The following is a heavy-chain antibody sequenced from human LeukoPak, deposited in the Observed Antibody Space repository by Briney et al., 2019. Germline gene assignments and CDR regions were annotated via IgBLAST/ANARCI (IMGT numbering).Heavy chain of an antibody. CDR2: IYHSGST. J-gene: IGHJ4*02. V-gene: IGHV4-59*02. CDR1: GCTVSSYY. Sequence: SETLSLTCTVSGCTVSSYYWSWIRQPPGKELEWIAYIYHSGSTNYNPSLKSRVTISVDTSRNQFSLKLSSVTAADTAVYYCARGRLSGSGSYYNVLDYWGQGTLVTVSS. CDR3: ARGRLSGSGSYYNVLDY. D-gene: IGHD3-10*01.